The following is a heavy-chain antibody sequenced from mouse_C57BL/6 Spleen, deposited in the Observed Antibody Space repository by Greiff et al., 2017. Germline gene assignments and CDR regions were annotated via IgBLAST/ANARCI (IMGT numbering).Heavy chain of an antibody. CDR2: FHPYNDDT. CDR1: GYTFTTYP. D-gene: IGHD3-2*02. CDR3: ARPDSSGSPFAY. Sequence: QVQLKESGAELVKPGASVKMSCKASGYTFTTYPIEWMKQNPGQSLEWIGNFHPYNDDTKYNEKFKGKATLTVEKSSSTVYLELSRLTSDDSAVDCCARPDSSGSPFAYWGQGTLVTVSA. J-gene: IGHJ3*01. V-gene: IGHV1-47*01.